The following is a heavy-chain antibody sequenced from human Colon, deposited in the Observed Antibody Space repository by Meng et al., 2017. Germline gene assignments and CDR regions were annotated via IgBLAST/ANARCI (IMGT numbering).Heavy chain of an antibody. CDR1: GYTFSNYE. J-gene: IGHJ4*02. D-gene: IGHD1-26*01. CDR3: ARGGAPPYYFDY. V-gene: IGHV1-8*02. CDR2: MNPDSGKT. Sequence: QVHLVQLAVEVKKPGASVRLSCETSGYTFSNYEVNWVRQASGHGLEWMGWMNPDSGKTGYAHKFQGRVTLTRDTSTGTAYMELTSLTPDDTAVYYCARGGAPPYYFDYWGQGTLVTVSS.